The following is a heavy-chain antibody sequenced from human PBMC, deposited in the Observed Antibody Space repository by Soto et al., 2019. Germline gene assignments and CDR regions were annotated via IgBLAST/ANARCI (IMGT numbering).Heavy chain of an antibody. CDR3: AKGLYCSSTSCSYYYYCHMDV. CDR1: GFTFSNYA. D-gene: IGHD2-2*01. Sequence: EVQLLESGGGLVQPGGSLRLSCAASGFTFSNYAMSWVRQAPGKGLEWVSGISGSGDSTYYANSVKGRFTISRDNSKNTLYLQMNSLRAEDTAVYYCAKGLYCSSTSCSYYYYCHMDVWGKGTTVTVS. J-gene: IGHJ6*03. V-gene: IGHV3-23*01. CDR2: ISGSGDST.